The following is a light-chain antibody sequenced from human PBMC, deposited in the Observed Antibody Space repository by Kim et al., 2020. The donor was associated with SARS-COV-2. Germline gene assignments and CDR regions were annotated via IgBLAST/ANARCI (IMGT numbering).Light chain of an antibody. V-gene: IGKV1-33*01. Sequence: VGDRVTITCQASQDISNYLHWYQQKPGKAPKLLIYDASNLETGVPSRFIGSGSGTDFNFTISSLQPEDIATYYCQHYDNLPSYSFGQGTKLEI. CDR2: DAS. CDR3: QHYDNLPSYS. CDR1: QDISNY. J-gene: IGKJ2*01.